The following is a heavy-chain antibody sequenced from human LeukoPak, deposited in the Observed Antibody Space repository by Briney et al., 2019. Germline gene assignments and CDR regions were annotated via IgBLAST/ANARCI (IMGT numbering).Heavy chain of an antibody. CDR1: GFTFDDYG. CDR2: INWNGGNT. Sequence: PGGSLRLSCAASGFTFDDYGMTWVRQAPGKGLEWVSGINWNGGNTRYADSVKGRFTISRDNAKNSLYLQMNSLRAEDTAVYYCASYSSGYYGYDAFDIWGQGTMVTVSS. J-gene: IGHJ3*02. CDR3: ASYSSGYYGYDAFDI. D-gene: IGHD3-22*01. V-gene: IGHV3-20*04.